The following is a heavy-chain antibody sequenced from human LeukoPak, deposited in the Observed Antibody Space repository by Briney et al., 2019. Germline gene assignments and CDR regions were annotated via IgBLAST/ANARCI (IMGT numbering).Heavy chain of an antibody. CDR3: ARDFYIVGATYYYMDV. D-gene: IGHD1-26*01. CDR1: GGSISSYY. J-gene: IGHJ6*03. CDR2: IYTSGST. V-gene: IGHV4-4*07. Sequence: SETLSLTCTVSGGSISSYYWSWIRQPTGKGLEWIGRIYTSGSTNYNPSLKSRVTMSVDTSKNQFSLKLSSVTAADTAVYYCARDFYIVGATYYYMDVWGKGTTVTVSS.